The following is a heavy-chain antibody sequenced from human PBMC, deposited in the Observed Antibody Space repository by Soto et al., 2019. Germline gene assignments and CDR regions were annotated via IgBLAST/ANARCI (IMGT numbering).Heavy chain of an antibody. D-gene: IGHD2-8*01. Sequence: GASVKVSCKASGYTFTSYDINWVRQATGQGLEWMGWMNPNSGNTGYAQKFQGRVTMTRNTSISTAYMELSSLSSEDTAVYYCARGEYCTNGVCYRYDYWGQGTLVTVSS. CDR1: GYTFTSYD. CDR2: MNPNSGNT. J-gene: IGHJ4*02. V-gene: IGHV1-8*01. CDR3: ARGEYCTNGVCYRYDY.